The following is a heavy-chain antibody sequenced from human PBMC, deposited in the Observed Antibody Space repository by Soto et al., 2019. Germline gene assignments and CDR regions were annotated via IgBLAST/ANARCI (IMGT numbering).Heavy chain of an antibody. CDR1: GYTFTSYG. J-gene: IGHJ4*02. CDR3: ARGRYGDY. D-gene: IGHD1-1*01. Sequence: QVHLVQSGAEVKKPGASVKVSCKASGYTFTSYGITWVRQAPGQGLEWMGWISAHNGNTDYAQKLQGRVIVTRDTTTSRAYMELRCLISDDTAVYYCARGRYGDYWGQGALVTVSS. V-gene: IGHV1-18*01. CDR2: ISAHNGNT.